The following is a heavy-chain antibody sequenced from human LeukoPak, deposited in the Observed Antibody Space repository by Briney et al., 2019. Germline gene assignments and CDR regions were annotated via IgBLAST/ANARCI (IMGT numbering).Heavy chain of an antibody. CDR2: IYYSGST. D-gene: IGHD4-17*01. V-gene: IGHV4-39*01. CDR1: GDSISSSSYY. Sequence: SETLSLTCTVSGDSISSSSYYWVWLRQPPGKGLEWIATIYYSGSTYYNPSLNSRVTISIDTSKNQFSLRLSSVTAADTAVYYCARQMNTVTADYWGQGTLVTVSS. CDR3: ARQMNTVTADY. J-gene: IGHJ4*02.